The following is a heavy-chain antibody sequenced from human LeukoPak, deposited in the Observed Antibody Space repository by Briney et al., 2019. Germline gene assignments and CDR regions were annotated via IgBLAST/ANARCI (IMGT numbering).Heavy chain of an antibody. CDR1: GFTFRSFG. J-gene: IGHJ4*02. D-gene: IGHD3-22*01. Sequence: PGGSLRLSCAASGFTFRSFGMHWVRQAPGKGLEWVAVMSYDGRNKYYADSVKGRFIISRDNSKNTVFLQMNSLRPEDTAVYYCAKDLYDRSGYYYTIMDYWGQGTLVTVTS. V-gene: IGHV3-30*18. CDR2: MSYDGRNK. CDR3: AKDLYDRSGYYYTIMDY.